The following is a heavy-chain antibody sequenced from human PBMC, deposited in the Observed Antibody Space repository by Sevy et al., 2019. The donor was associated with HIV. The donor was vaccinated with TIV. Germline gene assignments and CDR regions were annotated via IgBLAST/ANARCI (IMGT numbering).Heavy chain of an antibody. V-gene: IGHV3-21*01. CDR2: ISSSSYI. Sequence: GGSLRLSCAASGFTFSSYSMNWVRQAPGKGLEWVSSISSSSYIYYADAVKGRFTISRDNAKNSLYLQMNSLRAEDTAVYYCARDRYCSGGSCVDYWGQGTLVTVSS. CDR3: ARDRYCSGGSCVDY. D-gene: IGHD2-15*01. J-gene: IGHJ4*02. CDR1: GFTFSSYS.